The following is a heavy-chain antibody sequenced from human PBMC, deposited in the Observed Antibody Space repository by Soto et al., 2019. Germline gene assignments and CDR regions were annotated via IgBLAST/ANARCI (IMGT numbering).Heavy chain of an antibody. J-gene: IGHJ4*02. CDR2: FNPILSFS. D-gene: IGHD3-10*01. V-gene: IGHV1-69*02. Sequence: QVQLVQSGAEVKKPGSSVKVSCKASGDTFNFYTINWVRQAPGLGLEWMGRFNPILSFSNSALKFQGRVTLTADKSTSTAYMVLSSLRSDDTAIYYCATSFGSGSRAFYYWSQGAQVTVSS. CDR3: ATSFGSGSRAFYY. CDR1: GDTFNFYT.